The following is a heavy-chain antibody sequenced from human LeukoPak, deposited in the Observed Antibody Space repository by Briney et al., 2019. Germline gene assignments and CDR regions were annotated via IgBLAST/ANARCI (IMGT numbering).Heavy chain of an antibody. V-gene: IGHV3-74*01. Sequence: PGGSLRLSCAASGFTFSSYWMHWVRQAPGKGLVWVSRINSDGSSTSYADSVKGRFTISRDNAKNTLYLQMNSLRAEDTAVYYCARAVDYYGSGSYYPPFDYWGQGTLVTVSS. CDR2: INSDGSST. CDR3: ARAVDYYGSGSYYPPFDY. J-gene: IGHJ4*02. CDR1: GFTFSSYW. D-gene: IGHD3-10*01.